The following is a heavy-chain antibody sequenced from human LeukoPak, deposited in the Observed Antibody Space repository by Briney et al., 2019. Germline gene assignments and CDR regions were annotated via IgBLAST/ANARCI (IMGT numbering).Heavy chain of an antibody. Sequence: PGGSLRLSCAASGFSLSRYWMHWVRQAPGTGLVWVSYIENDGTDTNYADSVRGRFTVSRDNAKNTLYLQMNGLRAEDTAVYYCTRGGFDHNMDVWGKGTTVT. CDR1: GFSLSRYW. CDR3: TRGGFDHNMDV. V-gene: IGHV3-74*01. CDR2: IENDGTDT. D-gene: IGHD3-9*01. J-gene: IGHJ6*03.